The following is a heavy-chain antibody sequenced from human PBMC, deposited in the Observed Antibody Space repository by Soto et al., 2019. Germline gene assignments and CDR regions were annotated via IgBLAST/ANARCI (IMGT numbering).Heavy chain of an antibody. CDR3: ARALVTGTTWFDP. J-gene: IGHJ5*02. V-gene: IGHV4-30-2*01. CDR1: GGPISSGGYS. Sequence: PSETLSLTCAVSGGPISSGGYSWSWIRQPPGKGLEWIGYIYHSGSTYYNPSLKSRVTISVDRSKDQFSLKLSSVTAADTAVYYCARALVTGTTWFDPWGQGTLVTVSS. CDR2: IYHSGST. D-gene: IGHD1-7*01.